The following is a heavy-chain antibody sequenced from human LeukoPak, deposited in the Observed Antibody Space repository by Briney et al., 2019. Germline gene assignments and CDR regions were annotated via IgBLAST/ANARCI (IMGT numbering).Heavy chain of an antibody. Sequence: GASLKISCNASDHTLNIYWIAWVRQMPGRGLEWMGIIFLDDSQIEYNPSFQGQITISADKSVKTAYLQWDSLQTSDTALYYCATSTYSVAAHIDYWGQGTPVTVST. V-gene: IGHV5-51*01. CDR2: IFLDDSQI. CDR1: DHTLNIYW. J-gene: IGHJ4*02. D-gene: IGHD2-21*01. CDR3: ATSTYSVAAHIDY.